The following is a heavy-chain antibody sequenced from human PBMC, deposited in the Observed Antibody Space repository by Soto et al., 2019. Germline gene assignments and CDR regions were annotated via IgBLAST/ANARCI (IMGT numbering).Heavy chain of an antibody. CDR2: IYYSGST. V-gene: IGHV4-59*01. Sequence: ETLSLTCTVSGGSISPYYWSWIRQTPGKGLEWIGYIYYSGSTNYNPSLKSRVTISVDTSKNQFSLKLSSVTAADTAVYYCARSGAGYYDSSGYDYWGQGTLVTVSS. J-gene: IGHJ4*02. CDR3: ARSGAGYYDSSGYDY. CDR1: GGSISPYY. D-gene: IGHD3-22*01.